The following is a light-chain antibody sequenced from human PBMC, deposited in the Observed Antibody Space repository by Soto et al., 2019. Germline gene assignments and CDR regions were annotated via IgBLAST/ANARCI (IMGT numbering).Light chain of an antibody. J-gene: IGKJ5*01. CDR2: VAY. CDR1: QPISNW. Sequence: DIQMTQSPSYVSAYVGDRVTITCRASQPISNWLAWYQQKPGKAPKLLIYVAYALHSGVQSRFSGSGSGTDFTLTIRSLQPEDFATYYCKQANSFPITFGQGTRLEIK. V-gene: IGKV1-12*01. CDR3: KQANSFPIT.